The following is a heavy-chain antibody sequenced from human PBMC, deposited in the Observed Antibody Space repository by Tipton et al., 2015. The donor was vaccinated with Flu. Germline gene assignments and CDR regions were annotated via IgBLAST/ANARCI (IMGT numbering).Heavy chain of an antibody. CDR1: GYTFTSYD. CDR3: ARALRAWYSSGRWFDP. V-gene: IGHV1-8*01. J-gene: IGHJ5*02. Sequence: QLVQSGAEVKKPGASVKVSCKASGYTFTSYDINWVRQATGQGLEWMGWMNPNSGNTGYAQKFQGRVTMTRNTSISTAYMELSSLRSEDTAVYYGARALRAWYSSGRWFDPWGQGTLGTVSS. CDR2: MNPNSGNT. D-gene: IGHD6-25*01.